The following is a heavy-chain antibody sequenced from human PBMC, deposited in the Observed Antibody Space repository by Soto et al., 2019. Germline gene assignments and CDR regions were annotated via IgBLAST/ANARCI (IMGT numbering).Heavy chain of an antibody. V-gene: IGHV3-73*01. CDR3: SRLGYCSGGICYSGNAFDI. CDR2: IRSKANNYAT. D-gene: IGHD2-15*01. CDR1: GFTFRGSA. J-gene: IGHJ3*02. Sequence: GGSLRLSCAASGFTFRGSAMHWVRQASGKGLEWFGRIRSKANNYATAYAASVKGRFTISRDDSKNTAYLQMDSLKTEDTAVYYCSRLGYCSGGICYSGNAFDIWGQGTMVTVS.